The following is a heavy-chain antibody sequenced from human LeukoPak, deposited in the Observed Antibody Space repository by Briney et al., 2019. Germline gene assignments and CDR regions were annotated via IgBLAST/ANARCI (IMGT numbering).Heavy chain of an antibody. CDR3: ARAGYYDTSGLGRAFEI. Sequence: SETLSLTCTVSGGSISNCYWNWIRQSPGKGLEWIGNIYYSGRTNYNPSLKSRVTISVDTSKNQFSLNLSSVTAADTAVYYCARAGYYDTSGLGRAFEIWGQGTMVTVSS. CDR2: IYYSGRT. D-gene: IGHD3-22*01. V-gene: IGHV4-59*01. CDR1: GGSISNCY. J-gene: IGHJ3*02.